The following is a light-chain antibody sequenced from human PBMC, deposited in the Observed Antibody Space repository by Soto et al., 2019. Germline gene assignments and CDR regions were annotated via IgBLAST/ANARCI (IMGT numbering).Light chain of an antibody. CDR1: QSVSSN. V-gene: IGKV3-15*01. Sequence: EIVMTQSPATLSVSPGERATLSCRASQSVSSNLAWYQQKPGQAPRLLIYGASTRATGIPARFSGSGSGTEFTLTISSLQSEDFAVDYCQQYNNWPETFGQGTMV. CDR2: GAS. J-gene: IGKJ1*01. CDR3: QQYNNWPET.